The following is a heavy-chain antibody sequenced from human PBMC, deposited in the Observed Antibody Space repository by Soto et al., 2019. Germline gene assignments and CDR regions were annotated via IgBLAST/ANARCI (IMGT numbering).Heavy chain of an antibody. D-gene: IGHD3-22*01. CDR3: ASFYDSSGYYEG. V-gene: IGHV4-30-4*01. J-gene: IGHJ4*02. Sequence: SETLSLTCTVSGGSISSGDYYWSGIRQPPGKGLEWIGYIYYSGSTYYNPSLKSRVTISVDTSKNQFSLKLSSVTAADTAVYYCASFYDSSGYYEGWGQGTLVTVSS. CDR2: IYYSGST. CDR1: GGSISSGDYY.